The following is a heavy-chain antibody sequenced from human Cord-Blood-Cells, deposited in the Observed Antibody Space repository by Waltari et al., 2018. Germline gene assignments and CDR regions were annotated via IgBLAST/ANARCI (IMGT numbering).Heavy chain of an antibody. V-gene: IGHV4-34*01. Sequence: QVQLQQWGAGLLKPSETLSLTCAVYGGSFSGYYWSWIRQPPGKGLGWIGEINHSGSTNYNPSLKSRGTISVDTSKNQFSLELSSVTAADTAVYYCARHVPDYYDSSGYYLDYWGQGTLVTVSS. CDR2: INHSGST. J-gene: IGHJ4*02. CDR1: GGSFSGYY. D-gene: IGHD3-22*01. CDR3: ARHVPDYYDSSGYYLDY.